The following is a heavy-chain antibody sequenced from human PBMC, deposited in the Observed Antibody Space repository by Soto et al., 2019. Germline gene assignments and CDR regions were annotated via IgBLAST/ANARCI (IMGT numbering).Heavy chain of an antibody. Sequence: QVQLVESGGGVVQPGRSLRLSCAASGFTFSSYGMHWVRQAPGKGLEWVAVISYDGSNKYYADSVKGRFTISRDNSKNTLYLQMNSRRAEDTAVYYCAQERLRSLEYYYGMDVWCQGTTVTVSS. CDR3: AQERLRSLEYYYGMDV. J-gene: IGHJ6*02. CDR2: ISYDGSNK. CDR1: GFTFSSYG. D-gene: IGHD3-3*01. V-gene: IGHV3-30*18.